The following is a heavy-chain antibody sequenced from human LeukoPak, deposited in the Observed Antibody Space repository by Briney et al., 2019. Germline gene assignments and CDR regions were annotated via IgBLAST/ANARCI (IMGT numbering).Heavy chain of an antibody. CDR3: ARREGNKDFFDI. V-gene: IGHV4-59*08. Sequence: SETLSLTCTVSGGSISSYYWSWIRQPPGKGLEWIAYIYYSGSTNYNPSLRSRVTISVDTSKNQFSLKLSSVTAADTAVYYCARREGNKDFFDIWGQGTMVTVSS. CDR1: GGSISSYY. D-gene: IGHD1/OR15-1a*01. J-gene: IGHJ3*02. CDR2: IYYSGST.